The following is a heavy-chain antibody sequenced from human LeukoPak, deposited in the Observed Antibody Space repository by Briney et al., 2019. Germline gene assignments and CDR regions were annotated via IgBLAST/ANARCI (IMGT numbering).Heavy chain of an antibody. V-gene: IGHV5-51*01. CDR1: GYSFTSYW. J-gene: IGHJ6*03. D-gene: IGHD4-11*01. CDR2: IYPGDSDT. CDR3: ARHLQPDCYYYYYMDV. Sequence: GESLKTSCKGSGYSFTSYWIGWVRQMPGKGLEWMGIIYPGDSDTRYSPSFQGQVTISADKSISTAYLQWSSLKASDTAMYYCARHLQPDCYYYYYMDVWGNGTTVTVSS.